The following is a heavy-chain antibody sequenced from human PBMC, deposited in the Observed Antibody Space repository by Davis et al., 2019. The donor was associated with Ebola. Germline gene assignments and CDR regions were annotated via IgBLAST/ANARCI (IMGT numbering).Heavy chain of an antibody. CDR2: ISSSSSYI. Sequence: LSLTCAASGFTFSSYSMNWVRQAPGKGLEWVSSISSSSSYIYYADSVKGRFTISRDNAKNSLYLQMNSLRAEDTAVYYCARGAGENIVVVPAAIRYYYGMDVWGQGTTVTVSS. CDR3: ARGAGENIVVVPAAIRYYYGMDV. D-gene: IGHD2-2*02. CDR1: GFTFSSYS. J-gene: IGHJ6*02. V-gene: IGHV3-21*01.